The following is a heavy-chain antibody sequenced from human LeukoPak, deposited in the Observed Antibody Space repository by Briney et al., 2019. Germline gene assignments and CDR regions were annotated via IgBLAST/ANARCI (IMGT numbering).Heavy chain of an antibody. Sequence: GGSLRLSCAASGFASSSYSMNWVRQAPGKGLEWVSSISRSSTYIFYADSVKGRFTISRDNAKNSLYLQMNSLRAEDTAVYYCARRYVGDSNDAFAIWGQGTMVTVSS. CDR3: ARRYVGDSNDAFAI. J-gene: IGHJ3*02. D-gene: IGHD3-16*01. CDR1: GFASSSYS. CDR2: ISRSSTYI. V-gene: IGHV3-21*01.